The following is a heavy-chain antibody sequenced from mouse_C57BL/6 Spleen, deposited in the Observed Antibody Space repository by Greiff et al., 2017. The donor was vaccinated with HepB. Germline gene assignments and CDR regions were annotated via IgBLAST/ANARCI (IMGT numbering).Heavy chain of an antibody. CDR3: ARGYYGSSYPFAY. D-gene: IGHD1-1*01. CDR2: IYPGDGDT. Sequence: VQLQQSGAELVKPGASVKISCKASGYAFSSYWLNWVKQRPGKGLEWIVQIYPGDGDTNYNGKFKGKATLTADKSSSTAYMQLSSLTSEDSAVYFCARGYYGSSYPFAYWGQGTLVTVSA. J-gene: IGHJ3*01. V-gene: IGHV1-80*01. CDR1: GYAFSSYW.